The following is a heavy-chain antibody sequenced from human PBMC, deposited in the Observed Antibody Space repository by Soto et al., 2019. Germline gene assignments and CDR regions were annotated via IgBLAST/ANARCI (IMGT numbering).Heavy chain of an antibody. CDR1: GYTFTNYG. CDR2: IDTYNGNT. Sequence: QVKLVQSGAEVKEPGASVKVSCKASGYTFTNYGITWVRQAPGQGLEWMGWIDTYNGNTHYAQNLQGRVTVIADTSTSTGYMELRSLRSDDTAVYYCARGGRTVAADYWGQGTLVTVSS. V-gene: IGHV1-18*01. D-gene: IGHD2-2*01. J-gene: IGHJ4*02. CDR3: ARGGRTVAADY.